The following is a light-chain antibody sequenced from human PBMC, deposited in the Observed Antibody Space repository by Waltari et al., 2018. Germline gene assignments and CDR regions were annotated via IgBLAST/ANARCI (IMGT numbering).Light chain of an antibody. CDR2: AAS. CDR3: QQTYSSPYT. Sequence: DIQMTQSSASLSASVGDRVTITCRASQTVTSYLNWYQHRPGNPPQLLIFAASRLQNGVPSRFSGSGSGTTCSLTISNVQPEDFATYFCQQTYSSPYTFGQGTKVDIQ. CDR1: QTVTSY. J-gene: IGKJ2*01. V-gene: IGKV1-39*01.